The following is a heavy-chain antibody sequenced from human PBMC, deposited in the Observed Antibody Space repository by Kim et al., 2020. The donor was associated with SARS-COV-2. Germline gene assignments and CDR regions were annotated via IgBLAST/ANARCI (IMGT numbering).Heavy chain of an antibody. D-gene: IGHD3-10*01. CDR1: GFTFSSYW. J-gene: IGHJ6*02. CDR3: AREGITMVRGVIYYYGMDV. V-gene: IGHV3-7*01. Sequence: GGSLRLSCAASGFTFSSYWMSWVRQAPGKGLEWVANIKQDGSEKYYVDSVKGRFTISRDNAKNSLYLQMNSLRAEDTAVYYCAREGITMVRGVIYYYGMDVWGQGTTVTVSS. CDR2: IKQDGSEK.